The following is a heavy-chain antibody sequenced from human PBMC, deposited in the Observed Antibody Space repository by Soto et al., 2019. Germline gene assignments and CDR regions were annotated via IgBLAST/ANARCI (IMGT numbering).Heavy chain of an antibody. D-gene: IGHD2-15*01. V-gene: IGHV1-69*15. CDR3: AKGGGREGYFGNWFDP. Sequence: QVQLVQSGAEVKKPGSSVKVSCKASGGTFSNYAITWVRQAPGQGLEWLGRIIPMFGTRDYAQKFQGRVSITADDSTTTAYLELSSLRSDDTALYYCAKGGGREGYFGNWFDPWGQGTLVTVSS. CDR1: GGTFSNYA. J-gene: IGHJ5*02. CDR2: IIPMFGTR.